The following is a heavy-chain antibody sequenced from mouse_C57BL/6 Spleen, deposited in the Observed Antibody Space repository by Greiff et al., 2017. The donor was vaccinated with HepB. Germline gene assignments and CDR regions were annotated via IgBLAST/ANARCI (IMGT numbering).Heavy chain of an antibody. Sequence: DVQLVESGGGLVKPGGSLKLSCAASGFTFSSYAMSWVRQTPEKRLEWVATISDGGSYTYYPDNVKGRFTISRDNAKNNLYLQMSQLKSEDTAMYYCARGGPTIVTTWYFDVWGTGTTVTVSS. CDR1: GFTFSSYA. J-gene: IGHJ1*03. D-gene: IGHD2-5*01. CDR2: ISDGGSYT. CDR3: ARGGPTIVTTWYFDV. V-gene: IGHV5-4*01.